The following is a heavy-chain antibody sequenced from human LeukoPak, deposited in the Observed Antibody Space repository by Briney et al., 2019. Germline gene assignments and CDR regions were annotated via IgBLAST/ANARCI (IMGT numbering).Heavy chain of an antibody. CDR1: GYTFTSYD. V-gene: IGHV1-8*01. Sequence: ASVKVSCKASGYTFTSYDINWVRQATGQGLEWMGWMNPNSGNTGYAQKFQGRVTMTRNTSISTAYMELSSLRSEDTAVYYCAREYCSGGSRYDAFDIWGQGTMVTVSS. CDR2: MNPNSGNT. J-gene: IGHJ3*02. D-gene: IGHD2-15*01. CDR3: AREYCSGGSRYDAFDI.